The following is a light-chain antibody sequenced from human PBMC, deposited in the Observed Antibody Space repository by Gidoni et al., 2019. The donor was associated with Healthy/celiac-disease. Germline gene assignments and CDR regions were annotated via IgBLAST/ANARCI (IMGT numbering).Light chain of an antibody. CDR2: AAS. V-gene: IGKV1-39*01. J-gene: IGKJ3*01. CDR3: QQGYSTLL. Sequence: DIQMTQSPSSLSASVGDRVTITCRASQSISSYLNWYQQKPGKAPKLLIYAASSLQSGVPSRFSGSGSGTDFTLTISSLQPEDFATYYCQQGYSTLLFGPGTKVDIK. CDR1: QSISSY.